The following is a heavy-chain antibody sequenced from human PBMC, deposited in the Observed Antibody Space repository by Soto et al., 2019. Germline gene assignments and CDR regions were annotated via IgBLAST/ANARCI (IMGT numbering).Heavy chain of an antibody. J-gene: IGHJ3*02. Sequence: PGGSLRLSCAASGFTVSSNYMSWVRQAPGKGLEWVSVIYSGGSTYYADSVKGRFTISRDNSKNTLYLQMNSLRAEDTAVYYCARDGRGYSTGPLEDAFDIWGQGTMVTVSS. CDR1: GFTVSSNY. CDR3: ARDGRGYSTGPLEDAFDI. V-gene: IGHV3-53*01. D-gene: IGHD5-18*01. CDR2: IYSGGST.